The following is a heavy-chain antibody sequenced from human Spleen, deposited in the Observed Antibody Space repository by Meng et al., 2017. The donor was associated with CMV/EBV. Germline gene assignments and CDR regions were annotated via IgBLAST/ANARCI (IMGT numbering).Heavy chain of an antibody. CDR2: ISTYNGNI. V-gene: IGHV1-18*01. CDR3: ARDPGIQRSTYWYFDL. CDR1: GYTFINYA. Sequence: ASVKVSCKASGYTFINYAISWVRQAPGQGLEWMGWISTYNGNINYAQKLQGRVTMTTDTSTSTVYMELRSLRSDDTAVYYCARDPGIQRSTYWYFDLWGHGTLVTVSS. D-gene: IGHD5-18*01. J-gene: IGHJ2*01.